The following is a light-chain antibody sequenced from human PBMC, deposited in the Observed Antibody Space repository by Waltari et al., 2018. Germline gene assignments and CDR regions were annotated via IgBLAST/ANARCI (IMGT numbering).Light chain of an antibody. J-gene: IGKJ2*01. CDR1: QSVGSY. CDR2: DAS. CDR3: QQRSNWTPHT. V-gene: IGKV3-11*01. Sequence: EIVLTQSPATLSLSPGDTATLSCRASQSVGSYLAWYQQKPGQPPRLLIYDASNRATGVPARFRGSRSGTDFTLTISSLEAEDFAVYYCQQRSNWTPHTFGQGARLEIK.